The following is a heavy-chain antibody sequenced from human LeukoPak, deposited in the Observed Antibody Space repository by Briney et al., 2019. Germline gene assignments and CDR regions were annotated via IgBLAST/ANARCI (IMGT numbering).Heavy chain of an antibody. V-gene: IGHV3-30*04. CDR3: ARDSGSPSGPFDY. Sequence: GGSLRLSCAASGFMFDDNTMNWVRQAPGKGLEWVALISSDGIRTHYADSVKGRFTISRDNSKSTLYLQMNSLRADDTSVYYCARDSGSPSGPFDYWGQGTLLTVSS. CDR2: ISSDGIRT. D-gene: IGHD1-26*01. J-gene: IGHJ4*02. CDR1: GFMFDDNT.